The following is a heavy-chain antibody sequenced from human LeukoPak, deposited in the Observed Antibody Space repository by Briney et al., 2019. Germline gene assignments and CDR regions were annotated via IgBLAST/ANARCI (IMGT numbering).Heavy chain of an antibody. CDR2: ISGSGGST. D-gene: IGHD4-17*01. J-gene: IGHJ4*02. CDR3: AKDPRDYGDYEAYYFDY. V-gene: IGHV3-23*01. CDR1: GFTFSSYA. Sequence: GGSLRLSCAAYGFTFSSYAMSWVRQGPGKGLEWVSAISGSGGSTYYADSVKGRFTISRDNSKNTLYLQMNSLRAEDTAVYYCAKDPRDYGDYEAYYFDYWGQGTLVTVSS.